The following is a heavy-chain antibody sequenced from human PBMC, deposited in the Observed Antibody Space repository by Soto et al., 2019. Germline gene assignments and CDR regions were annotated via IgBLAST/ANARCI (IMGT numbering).Heavy chain of an antibody. CDR2: IYATGST. J-gene: IGHJ5*02. Sequence: PSETLSLTCNVSGAPLAGYYWSWIRQPPGKGLEWIGRIYATGSTDYNPSLKSRLTMSVDMSKKQFSLTLRSVTAADTAMYYCVRDGTKNLRDWFDPWGQGILVTVSS. V-gene: IGHV4-4*07. CDR1: GAPLAGYY. CDR3: VRDGTKNLRDWFDP. D-gene: IGHD1-1*01.